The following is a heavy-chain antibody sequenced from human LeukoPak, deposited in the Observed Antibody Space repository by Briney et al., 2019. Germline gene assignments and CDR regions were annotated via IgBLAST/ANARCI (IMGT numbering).Heavy chain of an antibody. J-gene: IGHJ4*02. CDR1: GFTFSSYA. V-gene: IGHV3-23*01. CDR2: ISGSGGST. Sequence: GGSLRLSCAASGFTFSSYAMSWVRQAPGNGLEWVSAISGSGGSTYYADSVKGRFTISRDNSKNTLYLQMNSLRAEDTAVYYCAKDLPLSSGYYYFDYWGQGTLVTVSS. CDR3: AKDLPLSSGYYYFDY. D-gene: IGHD3-22*01.